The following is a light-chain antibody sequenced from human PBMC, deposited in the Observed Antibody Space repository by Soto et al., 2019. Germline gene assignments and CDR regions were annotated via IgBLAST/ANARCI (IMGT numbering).Light chain of an antibody. V-gene: IGKV2-30*01. CDR3: MQATHWPPT. Sequence: DVVMTQSPLSLPVTPGQPASISCRSSQSLVYSDGYAYVNWFHQRPGQSPRRLIYKASKRDSGARDRFSGSRSGSDFTLQINRVEDEDVGMYYCMQATHWPPTLGRGTRVEIK. CDR2: KAS. CDR1: QSLVYSDGYAY. J-gene: IGKJ1*01.